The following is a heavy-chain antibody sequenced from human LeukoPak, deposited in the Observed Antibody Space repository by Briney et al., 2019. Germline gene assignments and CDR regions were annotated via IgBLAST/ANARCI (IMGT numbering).Heavy chain of an antibody. V-gene: IGHV4-59*12. CDR2: IYYSGST. D-gene: IGHD3-10*01. J-gene: IGHJ4*02. CDR3: ARDQTYSGSGIYTYFDY. CDR1: GGSISSYY. Sequence: SETLSLTCTVSGGSISSYYWSWIRQPPGKGLEWIGYIYYSGSTNYNPSLRSRVTISADTSKNHFSLKLPSVTAADTAVYYCARDQTYSGSGIYTYFDYWGQGILVTVSS.